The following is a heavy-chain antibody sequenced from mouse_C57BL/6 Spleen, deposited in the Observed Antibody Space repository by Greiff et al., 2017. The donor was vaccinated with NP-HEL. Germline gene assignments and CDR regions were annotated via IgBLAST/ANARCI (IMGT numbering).Heavy chain of an antibody. V-gene: IGHV1-64*01. CDR2: IHPNSGST. D-gene: IGHD4-1*01. J-gene: IGHJ2*01. CDR3: ARFELTGYYFDY. CDR1: GYTFTSYW. Sequence: QVQLKQPGAELVKPGASVKLSCKASGYTFTSYWMHWVKQRPGQGLEWIGMIHPNSGSTNYNEKFKSKATLTVDKSSSTAYMQLSSLTSEDSAVYYCARFELTGYYFDYWGQGTTLTVSS.